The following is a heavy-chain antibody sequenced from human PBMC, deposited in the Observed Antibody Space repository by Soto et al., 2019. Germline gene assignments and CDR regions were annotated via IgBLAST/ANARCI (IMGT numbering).Heavy chain of an antibody. CDR1: GGTFSSYA. D-gene: IGHD1-26*01. Sequence: QVQLVQSGAEVKKPGSSVKVSCKASGGTFSSYAISWVRQAPGQVLEWMGGIIPIFGTANYAQKFQGRVTITADESTSTAYMELSSLRSEDTAVYYCARAPYSGSYQGLGYWGQGTLVTFSA. V-gene: IGHV1-69*01. CDR2: IIPIFGTA. J-gene: IGHJ4*02. CDR3: ARAPYSGSYQGLGY.